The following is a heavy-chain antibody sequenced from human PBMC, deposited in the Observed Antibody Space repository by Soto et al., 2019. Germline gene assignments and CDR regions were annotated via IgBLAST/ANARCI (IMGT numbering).Heavy chain of an antibody. D-gene: IGHD2-15*01. CDR2: IYDSGST. Sequence: SETLSLTCTVSGGSISSSSYYWGWIRQPPGKGLEWIGSIYDSGSTYYNPSLKSRVTISVDTSKNQFSLNLSSVTAADTAVYYCARAGAATLSDYWGQGTLVTVSS. CDR3: ARAGAATLSDY. CDR1: GGSISSSSYY. J-gene: IGHJ4*02. V-gene: IGHV4-39*07.